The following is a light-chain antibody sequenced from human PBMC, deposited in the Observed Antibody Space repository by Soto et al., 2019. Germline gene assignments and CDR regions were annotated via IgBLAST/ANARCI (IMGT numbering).Light chain of an antibody. V-gene: IGKV3D-15*01. CDR3: QQYNNWPQT. CDR1: QSVSSN. CDR2: GGS. J-gene: IGKJ1*01. Sequence: EIVMTQSPATLSVSPGERATLSCRASQSVSSNLAWYQQKPGQATRLLIYGGSTRATGIPARFSGSGSGTEFTLTISSLQSEDFAVYYCQQYNNWPQTFGQGTKVEIK.